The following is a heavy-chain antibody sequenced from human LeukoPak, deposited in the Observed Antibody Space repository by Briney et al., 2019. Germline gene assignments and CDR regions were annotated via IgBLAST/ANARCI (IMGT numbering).Heavy chain of an antibody. CDR1: GFTFSAYA. CDR3: ARDLQAMGSLDY. V-gene: IGHV3-30-3*01. D-gene: IGHD5-18*01. J-gene: IGHJ4*02. Sequence: PGGSLRLSCAASGFTFSAYAMHWVRQAPGKGLEWVAIISYDGSNKYYADSVKGRFTISRDNSKNTLYLQVNSLRAEDTAVYYCARDLQAMGSLDYWGQGTLVTVSS. CDR2: ISYDGSNK.